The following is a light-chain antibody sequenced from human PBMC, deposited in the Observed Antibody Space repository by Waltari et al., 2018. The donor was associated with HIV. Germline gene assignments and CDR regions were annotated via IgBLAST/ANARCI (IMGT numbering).Light chain of an antibody. CDR3: QSYVSSVNVV. CDR1: SSNIGAAYD. V-gene: IGLV1-40*01. CDR2: ANT. J-gene: IGLJ3*02. Sequence: QSVLTQPPSVSGAPGQTVTISCTGSSSNIGAAYDVHWYQQVPGTAPKLPTVANTNRPSGVPDRCSGSKSGTSASLAISGLQTEDEADYYCQSYVSSVNVVFGGGTRVTVL.